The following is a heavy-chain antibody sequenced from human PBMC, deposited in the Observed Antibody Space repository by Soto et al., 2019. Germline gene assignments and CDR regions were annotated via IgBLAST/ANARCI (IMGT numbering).Heavy chain of an antibody. CDR1: GYTFTSYD. CDR2: MNPNSGNT. Sequence: QVPLVQSGAEVKKPGASVKVSCKASGYTFTSYDINWVRQATGQGLEWMGWMNPNSGNTGYAQKFQGRVTMTRNTSISTAYMELSSLRSEDTAVYYCARPIVVVAATRRSKPYYFDYWGQGTLVTVSS. J-gene: IGHJ4*02. CDR3: ARPIVVVAATRRSKPYYFDY. V-gene: IGHV1-8*01. D-gene: IGHD2-15*01.